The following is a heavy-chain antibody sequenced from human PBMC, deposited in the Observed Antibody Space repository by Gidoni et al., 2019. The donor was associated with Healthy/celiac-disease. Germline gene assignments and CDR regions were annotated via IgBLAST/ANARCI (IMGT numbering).Heavy chain of an antibody. D-gene: IGHD4-17*01. CDR1: GSTFTGYY. CDR3: ARAGGATVTVVDFDY. J-gene: IGHJ4*02. V-gene: IGHV1-2*06. CDR2: INPNSGGT. Sequence: QVQLVQSGAEVKKPGASVKVSCKVSGSTFTGYYMHWVRQAPGQGLEWMGRINPNSGGTNYAQKFQGRVTMTRDTSISTAYMELSRLRSDDTAVYYCARAGGATVTVVDFDYWGQGTLVTVSS.